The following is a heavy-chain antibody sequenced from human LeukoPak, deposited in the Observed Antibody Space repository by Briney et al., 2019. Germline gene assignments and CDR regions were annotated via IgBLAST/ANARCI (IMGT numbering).Heavy chain of an antibody. Sequence: ASVKVSCKASGYTFTSYGISWVRQAPGQGLEWMGWISAYNGNTNYAQKLQGRVTMTTDTSTSTAYMELRSLRSDDTAVYYCARDLSGLLWFGESSPWFDPWGQGTLVTVSS. CDR2: ISAYNGNT. CDR1: GYTFTSYG. D-gene: IGHD3-10*01. CDR3: ARDLSGLLWFGESSPWFDP. V-gene: IGHV1-18*01. J-gene: IGHJ5*02.